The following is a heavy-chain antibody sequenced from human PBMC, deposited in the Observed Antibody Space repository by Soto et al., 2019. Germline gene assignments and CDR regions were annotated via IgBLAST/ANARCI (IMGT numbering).Heavy chain of an antibody. J-gene: IGHJ4*02. V-gene: IGHV4-31*03. CDR3: ATLTYYDSSDFAHFDY. CDR2: VYHRGTT. CDR1: GGSISNDDNY. D-gene: IGHD3-22*01. Sequence: QVQLQESGPGLVKPSQTLSLTCTVSGGSISNDDNYWSWIRQHPGKGLEWIGYVYHRGTTYYNPSLKSGVTISVDTSKNQFSLILSSVTAADTAVYWCATLTYYDSSDFAHFDYWGQGTLVTVSS.